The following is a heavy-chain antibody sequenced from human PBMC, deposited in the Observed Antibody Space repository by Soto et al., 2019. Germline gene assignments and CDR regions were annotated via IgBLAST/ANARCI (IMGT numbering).Heavy chain of an antibody. V-gene: IGHV3-30*18. J-gene: IGHJ3*02. CDR2: ISYDGSLK. CDR3: AKGRLRWSFALDS. Sequence: PGGSLRLSCAASGFTFDNYGMHWVRQAPGKGLEWVAVISYDGSLKYYADSVKGRFTISRDNPKNALYLQMNSLRAEDTAVYYCAKGRLRWSFALDSWGQGTMVTV. CDR1: GFTFDNYG. D-gene: IGHD4-17*01.